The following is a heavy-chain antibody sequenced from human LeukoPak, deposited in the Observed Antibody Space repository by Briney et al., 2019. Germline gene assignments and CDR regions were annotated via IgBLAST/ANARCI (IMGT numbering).Heavy chain of an antibody. J-gene: IGHJ2*01. CDR3: AGRQVVPAAISHWYFDL. V-gene: IGHV5-51*01. CDR1: GYSFTSYW. Sequence: GESLKISWKGSGYSFTSYWIGWVRQMPGKGLEWMGIIYPGDSDTRYSPSFQGQVTISADKSISTAYLQWSSLKASDTAMYYCAGRQVVPAAISHWYFDLWGRGTLVTVSS. CDR2: IYPGDSDT. D-gene: IGHD2-2*01.